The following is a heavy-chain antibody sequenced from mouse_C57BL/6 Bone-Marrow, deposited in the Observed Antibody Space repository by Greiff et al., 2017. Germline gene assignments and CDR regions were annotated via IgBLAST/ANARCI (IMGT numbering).Heavy chain of an antibody. J-gene: IGHJ3*01. Sequence: VQLQESGPELVKPGASVKISCKASGYAFSSSWMNWVKQRPGKGLEWIGRIYPGDGDTNYNGKFKGKATLTADKSSSTAYMQLSSLTSEDSAVYFCARGGYDALFAYWGQGTLVTVSA. CDR3: ARGGYDALFAY. D-gene: IGHD2-2*01. V-gene: IGHV1-82*01. CDR2: IYPGDGDT. CDR1: GYAFSSSW.